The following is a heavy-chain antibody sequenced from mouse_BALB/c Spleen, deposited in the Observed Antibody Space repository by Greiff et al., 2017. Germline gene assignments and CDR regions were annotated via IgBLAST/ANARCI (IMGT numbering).Heavy chain of an antibody. V-gene: IGHV2-6-7*01. D-gene: IGHD4-1*02. CDR1: GFSFTGYG. J-gene: IGHJ1*01. Sequence: VKLLESGPGLVAPSQSLSISCTASGFSFTGYGVHWVRQPPGKGLEWLGMIWGDGSTDYNSALNSRLSIIKDNSKSQVFLKMNSRQTDDTARYYGARGVNWDEGDWYFDVWGAGTTVTVSA. CDR2: IWGDGST. CDR3: ARGVNWDEGDWYFDV.